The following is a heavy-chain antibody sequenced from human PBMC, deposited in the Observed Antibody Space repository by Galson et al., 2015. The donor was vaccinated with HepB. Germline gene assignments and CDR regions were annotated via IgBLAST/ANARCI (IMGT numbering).Heavy chain of an antibody. D-gene: IGHD3-16*01. J-gene: IGHJ6*02. CDR2: IYYSGST. CDR1: GGSISSYY. Sequence: SETLSLTCTVSGGSISSYYWSWIRQPPGKGLEWIGYIYYSGSTNYNPSLKSRVTISVDTSKNQFSLKLSSVTAADTAVYYCARAGGGLRTYYYYGMDVWGQGTTVTVSS. CDR3: ARAGGGLRTYYYYGMDV. V-gene: IGHV4-59*08.